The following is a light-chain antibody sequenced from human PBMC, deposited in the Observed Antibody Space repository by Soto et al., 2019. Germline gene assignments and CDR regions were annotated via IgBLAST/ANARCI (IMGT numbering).Light chain of an antibody. J-gene: IGKJ1*01. V-gene: IGKV1-5*03. CDR3: QHYKSYLRT. CDR1: DNIDTW. Sequence: DIQMTQSPSTVSASVGDRVAITCRASDNIDTWVAWYQQKQGEAPKLLIYKASKLENGDPSRFAGFGSGTEFTLSNASLHPDYCATYYCQHYKSYLRTFGQGAKVEIK. CDR2: KAS.